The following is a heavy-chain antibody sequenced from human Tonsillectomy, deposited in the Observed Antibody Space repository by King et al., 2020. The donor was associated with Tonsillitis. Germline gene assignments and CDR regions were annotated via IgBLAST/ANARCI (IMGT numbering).Heavy chain of an antibody. Sequence: DVQLVESGGGLVQPGGSLRLSCAASGFTFSSYSMNWVRQAPGKGLEWVSYISRSSSTIYYADSVKGRFTISRDNAKNSGSLQMNSLRAEDTAVYYCARGRGYSSTWYEVFFDYWGQGTLVTVSS. CDR1: GFTFSSYS. D-gene: IGHD6-13*01. J-gene: IGHJ4*02. CDR3: ARGRGYSSTWYEVFFDY. CDR2: ISRSSSTI. V-gene: IGHV3-48*01.